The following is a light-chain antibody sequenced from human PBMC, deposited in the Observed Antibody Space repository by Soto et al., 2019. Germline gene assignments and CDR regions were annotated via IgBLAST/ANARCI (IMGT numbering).Light chain of an antibody. V-gene: IGLV2-14*01. Sequence: QCALTQSASGSGSPGQSITLSCTGTSSDIGGYDYVSWYQRHPGKAPKLIIYDVNNRPSGVSNRFSGSKSGNTASLTISGLQAEDEADYYCTSYASGSSHVVFGGGTQLTVL. CDR2: DVN. CDR1: SSDIGGYDY. CDR3: TSYASGSSHVV. J-gene: IGLJ2*01.